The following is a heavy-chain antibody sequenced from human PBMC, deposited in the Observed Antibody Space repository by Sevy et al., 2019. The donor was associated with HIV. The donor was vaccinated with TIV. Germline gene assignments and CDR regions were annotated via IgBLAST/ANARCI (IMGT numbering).Heavy chain of an antibody. CDR1: GYTLTELS. D-gene: IGHD3-3*01. CDR2: FDPEDGET. Sequence: ASVRVSCKVSGYTLTELSMHWVRQAPGKGLEWMVGFDPEDGETIYAQKFQGRVTMTEDTSTDTAYMELSSLRSEDTAVYYCATGLLIFGKGYYYYGMDVWGQGTTVTVSS. V-gene: IGHV1-24*01. CDR3: ATGLLIFGKGYYYYGMDV. J-gene: IGHJ6*02.